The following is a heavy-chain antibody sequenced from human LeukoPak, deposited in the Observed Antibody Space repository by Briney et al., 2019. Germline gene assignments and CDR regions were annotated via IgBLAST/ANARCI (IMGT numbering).Heavy chain of an antibody. V-gene: IGHV3-73*01. J-gene: IGHJ4*02. CDR3: ARSSMATPFDY. Sequence: GGSLRLSCAASGFTFSGSAMHWVRQASGKGLEWVGRIRNKANSYATAYSASVKGRFTISRDDSKNTAYLQMNSLKTEDTAVYYCARSSMATPFDYWGQGTLVTVPS. D-gene: IGHD2-15*01. CDR1: GFTFSGSA. CDR2: IRNKANSYAT.